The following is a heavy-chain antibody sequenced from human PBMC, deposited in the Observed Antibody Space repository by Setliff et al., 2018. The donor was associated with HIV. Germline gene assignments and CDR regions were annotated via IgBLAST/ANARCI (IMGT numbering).Heavy chain of an antibody. CDR2: ITGSGRTT. V-gene: IGHV3-23*01. J-gene: IGHJ4*02. D-gene: IGHD3-16*01. CDR1: GFTFSNYA. Sequence: PGGSLSLSCAASGFTFSNYAMSWVRQAPGKGLEWVSAITGSGRTTYYADSVKGRFTISRDNSKNTLSLQMNSLRAEDTAVYYCAKDYVENDYWGQGTLVTVSS. CDR3: AKDYVENDY.